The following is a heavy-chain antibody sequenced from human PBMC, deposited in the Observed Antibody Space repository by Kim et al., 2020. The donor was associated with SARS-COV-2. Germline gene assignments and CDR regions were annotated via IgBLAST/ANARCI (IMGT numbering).Heavy chain of an antibody. D-gene: IGHD2-2*01. Sequence: RSNPSLSSRVTISLATSKNQFSLKLNSVTAADTAMYYCARSCSSTNCDLDYWGQGTLVTVSS. CDR3: ARSCSSTNCDLDY. V-gene: IGHV4-59*01. J-gene: IGHJ4*02.